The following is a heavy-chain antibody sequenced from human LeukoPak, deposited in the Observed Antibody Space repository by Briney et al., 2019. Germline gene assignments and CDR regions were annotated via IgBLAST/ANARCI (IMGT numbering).Heavy chain of an antibody. D-gene: IGHD5-18*01. CDR1: GFTFSSYE. CDR2: ISSSGTTI. V-gene: IGHV3-48*03. J-gene: IGHJ6*03. Sequence: GGSLRLSRAASGFTFSSYEMNWVRQAPGKGLEWVSYISSSGTTIYYADSVKGRFTISRDNAKNSLYLQMNSLRAEDTAVYYCAREGYSYVVDFYYYMDVWGKGTTVTISS. CDR3: AREGYSYVVDFYYYMDV.